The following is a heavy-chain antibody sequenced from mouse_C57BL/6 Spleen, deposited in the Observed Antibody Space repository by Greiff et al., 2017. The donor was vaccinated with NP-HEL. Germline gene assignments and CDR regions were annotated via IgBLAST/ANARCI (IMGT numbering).Heavy chain of an antibody. CDR1: GFSLTSYG. CDR2: IWSGGST. J-gene: IGHJ4*01. Sequence: VQGVESGPGLVQPSQSLSITCTVSGFSLTSYGVHWVRQSPGKGLEWLGVIWSGGSTDYNAAFISRLSISKDNSKSQVFFKINSRQADDTAIYYCARNRGYAMDYWGQGTSVTVSS. CDR3: ARNRGYAMDY. V-gene: IGHV2-2*01.